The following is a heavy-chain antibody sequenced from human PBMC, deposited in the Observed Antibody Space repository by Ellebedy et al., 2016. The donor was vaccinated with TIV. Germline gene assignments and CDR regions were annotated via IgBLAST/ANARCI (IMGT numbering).Heavy chain of an antibody. CDR2: IYHTGTT. CDR3: ASLPDYRAGFVDAPMIWGR. CDR1: DDYISRSNW. Sequence: SETLSLTCAVSDDYISRSNWWSWVRQPPGKGLEWIGEIYHTGTTNYNPSLKSRVTISVDESKNQLSLKLTSVTAADTATYSCASLPDYRAGFVDAPMIWGRWGQGTLVTVSS. D-gene: IGHD3/OR15-3a*01. V-gene: IGHV4-4*02. J-gene: IGHJ4*02.